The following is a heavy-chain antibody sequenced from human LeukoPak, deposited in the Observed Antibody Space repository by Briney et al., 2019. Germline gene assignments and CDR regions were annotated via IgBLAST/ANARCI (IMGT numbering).Heavy chain of an antibody. J-gene: IGHJ5*02. CDR2: IYYSGST. CDR1: GGSISSYY. V-gene: IGHV4-59*01. CDR3: ARGASGSSFGPNWFDP. Sequence: SETLSLTCTVSGGSISSYYWSWIRQPPGKGLEWIGYIYYSGSTNYNPSLKSRVTISVDTSKNQFSLKLSSVTAADTAVYYCARGASGSSFGPNWFDPWGQGTLVTVSS. D-gene: IGHD3-10*01.